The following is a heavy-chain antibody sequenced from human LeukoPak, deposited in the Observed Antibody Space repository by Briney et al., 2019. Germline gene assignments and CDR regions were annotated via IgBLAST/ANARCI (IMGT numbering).Heavy chain of an antibody. D-gene: IGHD5-24*01. J-gene: IGHJ4*02. CDR3: ARGRDGYNSKWGDY. V-gene: IGHV4-39*01. CDR1: GGSISSSSYY. Sequence: PSETLSLTCTVSGGSISSSSYYWGWIRQPPGKGQEWIGSIYYSGSTYYNPSLKSRVTISVDTSKNQFSLKLSSVTAADTAVYYCARGRDGYNSKWGDYWGQGTLVTVSS. CDR2: IYYSGST.